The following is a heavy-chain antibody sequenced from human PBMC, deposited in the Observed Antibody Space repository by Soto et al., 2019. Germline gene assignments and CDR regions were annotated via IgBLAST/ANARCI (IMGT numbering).Heavy chain of an antibody. V-gene: IGHV3-23*01. J-gene: IGHJ3*01. D-gene: IGHD1-26*01. CDR3: AKLVIGVGATSAFDF. CDR1: AFTFSSFS. Sequence: PGGSLRLSCAASAFTFSSFSMAWVRQAPGKGLEWVSVISASGGSTWYADSVKGRFTISRDNSKNTLSLQMNSLRAEDTALYYCAKLVIGVGATSAFDFWGQGTMVTVSS. CDR2: ISASGGST.